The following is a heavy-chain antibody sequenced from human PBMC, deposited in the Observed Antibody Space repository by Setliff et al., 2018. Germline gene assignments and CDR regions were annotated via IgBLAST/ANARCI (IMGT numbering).Heavy chain of an antibody. Sequence: GGSLRLSCAASGFTFSDYYMTWVRQAPGKGLEWVSVIYTGGSTYYADSVKGRFTISRDNSKNTLFLQMNSLRAEDTAVYCAKDVAITIFGVVTSSPHWGQGTLVTVSS. J-gene: IGHJ4*02. D-gene: IGHD3-3*01. CDR2: IYTGGST. CDR3: AKDVAITIFGVVTSSPH. CDR1: GFTFSDYY. V-gene: IGHV3-53*01.